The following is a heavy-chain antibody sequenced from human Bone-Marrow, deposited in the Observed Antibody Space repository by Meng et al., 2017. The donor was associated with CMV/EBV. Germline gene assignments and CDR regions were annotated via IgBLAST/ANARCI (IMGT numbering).Heavy chain of an antibody. CDR1: GGSISGFY. CDR3: ARDHSSSWSSDY. J-gene: IGHJ4*02. D-gene: IGHD6-13*01. V-gene: IGHV4-59*01. CDR2: VYYIGST. Sequence: SETLSLTCTVSGGSISGFYWSWIRQPPGKGLEWIGYVYYIGSTNYNPSLKSRVTISVDTSKNQFSLKLRSVTAADTAIYYCARDHSSSWSSDYWGRGTLVTVSS.